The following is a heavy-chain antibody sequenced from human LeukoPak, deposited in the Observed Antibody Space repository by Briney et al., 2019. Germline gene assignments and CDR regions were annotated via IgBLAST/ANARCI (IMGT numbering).Heavy chain of an antibody. V-gene: IGHV4-59*01. CDR1: GGSISSYY. D-gene: IGHD3-22*01. J-gene: IGHJ1*01. CDR3: ARVLIQTYYYDSSGFIYFQH. Sequence: SETLSLTCTVSGGSISSYYWSWIRQPPGKGLEWIGYIYYSGSTNYNPSLKSRVTISVDTSKNQFSLKLSSVTAADTAVYYCARVLIQTYYYDSSGFIYFQHWGQGTLVTVSS. CDR2: IYYSGST.